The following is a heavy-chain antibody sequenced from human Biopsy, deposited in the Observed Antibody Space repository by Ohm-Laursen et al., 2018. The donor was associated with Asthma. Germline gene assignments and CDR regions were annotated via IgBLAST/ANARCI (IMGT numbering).Heavy chain of an antibody. CDR2: INSVFGTT. Sequence: SVTVSCKSLGGTFNTYVIVWVRQAPGQGLEWMGGINSVFGTTTYPQKFQDRVTITADDSTSTVYMELSSLRSEDTAVYYCARKAGSCISRTCYSLDFWGQGTLVTVSS. D-gene: IGHD2-2*01. V-gene: IGHV1-69*13. CDR3: ARKAGSCISRTCYSLDF. CDR1: GGTFNTYV. J-gene: IGHJ4*02.